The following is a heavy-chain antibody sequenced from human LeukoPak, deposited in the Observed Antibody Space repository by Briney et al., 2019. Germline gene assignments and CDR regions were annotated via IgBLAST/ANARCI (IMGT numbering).Heavy chain of an antibody. V-gene: IGHV4-34*01. D-gene: IGHD3-22*01. Sequence: PSETLSLTCGVCCGFFSCYYWSGLRQPRGKGVELIGDITHSGSTNYNPSLQSRVTISVDTSKNQSSLKLGSVPAADTAVYYCARGKSWYYYDSSVSYYFDHWGQGTLVTVSS. CDR2: ITHSGST. CDR3: ARGKSWYYYDSSVSYYFDH. J-gene: IGHJ4*02. CDR1: CGFFSCYY.